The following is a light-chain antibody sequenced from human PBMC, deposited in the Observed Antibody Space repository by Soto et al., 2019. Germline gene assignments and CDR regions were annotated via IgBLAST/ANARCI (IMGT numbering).Light chain of an antibody. CDR3: QQYGSSPLT. CDR1: QSVSNNY. V-gene: IGKV3-20*01. CDR2: GAS. Sequence: EVVLTQSPGTLSLSPGERATLSCRASQSVSNNYLAWYQQKPGQAPRLLIYGASTRATGIPDRFSGSGSGTDFTLTINRLDPEDFAVYYCQQYGSSPLTFGGGTKVDIK. J-gene: IGKJ4*01.